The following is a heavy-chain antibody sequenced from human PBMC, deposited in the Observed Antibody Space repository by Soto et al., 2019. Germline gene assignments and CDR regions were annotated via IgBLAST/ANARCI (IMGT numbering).Heavy chain of an antibody. D-gene: IGHD3-10*01. Sequence: SETLSLTCTVSGGSISSGGYYWSWIRQHPGKGLEWIGYIYYSGSTYYNPSLKSRVTISVDTSKNQFSLKLSSVTAADTAVYYCARGKEHYYGSGAHAYGMDVWGQGTTVT. CDR2: IYYSGST. CDR3: ARGKEHYYGSGAHAYGMDV. CDR1: GGSISSGGYY. J-gene: IGHJ6*02. V-gene: IGHV4-31*03.